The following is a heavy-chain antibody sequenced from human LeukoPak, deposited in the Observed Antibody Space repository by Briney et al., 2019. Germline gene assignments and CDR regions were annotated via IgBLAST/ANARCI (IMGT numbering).Heavy chain of an antibody. CDR3: AKGYDSSGYYSYYFDY. CDR2: ISGSGGST. D-gene: IGHD3-22*01. V-gene: IGHV3-23*01. Sequence: PGGSLRLSCAASGFTFSSYAMSWVRQAPGKGLEWVSAISGSGGSTYCADSVKGRFTISRDNSKNTLYLQMNSLRAEDTAVYYCAKGYDSSGYYSYYFDYWGQGTLVTVSS. J-gene: IGHJ4*02. CDR1: GFTFSSYA.